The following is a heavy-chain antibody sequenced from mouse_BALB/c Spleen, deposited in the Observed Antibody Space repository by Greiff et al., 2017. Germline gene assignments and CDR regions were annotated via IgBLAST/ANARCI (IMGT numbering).Heavy chain of an antibody. V-gene: IGHV14-3*02. J-gene: IGHJ3*01. CDR1: GFNIKDTY. Sequence: EVQLVESGAELVKPGASVKLSCTASGFNIKDTYMHWVKQRPEQGLEWIGRIDPANGNTKYDPKFQGKATITADTSSNTAYLQLSSLTSEDTAVYYCARGYYYGSSYSWFAYWGQGTLVTVSA. CDR2: IDPANGNT. CDR3: ARGYYYGSSYSWFAY. D-gene: IGHD1-1*01.